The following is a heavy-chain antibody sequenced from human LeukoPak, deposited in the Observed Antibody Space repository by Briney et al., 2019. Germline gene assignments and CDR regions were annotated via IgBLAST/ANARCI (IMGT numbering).Heavy chain of an antibody. D-gene: IGHD4-17*01. V-gene: IGHV3-23*01. J-gene: IGHJ6*02. Sequence: GGSLRLSCAASGFTFSSYAMSWVRQAPGKGLEWVSAISGSGGSTYYADSVKGRFTISRDNSKNTLYLQMNSLRDEDTAVYYCARGVTTDYYYYGMDVWGQGTTVTVSS. CDR2: ISGSGGST. CDR3: ARGVTTDYYYYGMDV. CDR1: GFTFSSYA.